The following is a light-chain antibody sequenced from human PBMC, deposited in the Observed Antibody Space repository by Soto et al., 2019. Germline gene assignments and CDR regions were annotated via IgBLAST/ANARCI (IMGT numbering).Light chain of an antibody. J-gene: IGKJ4*01. CDR1: QSISSW. CDR3: QQYNNWPGT. V-gene: IGKV1-5*01. CDR2: DAS. Sequence: DIQMTQSPSTLSASVGDRVTITCRASQSISSWLAWYQQKPGKAPKLLIYDASSLESGVPSRFSGSGSGTEFTLTISSLQPDDFATYFCQQYNNWPGTFGGGTKVDIK.